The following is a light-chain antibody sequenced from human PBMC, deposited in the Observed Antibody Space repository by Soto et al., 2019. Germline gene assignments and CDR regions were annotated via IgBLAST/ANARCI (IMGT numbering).Light chain of an antibody. CDR2: GAS. CDR1: QSVSSSF. J-gene: IGKJ4*01. Sequence: EIVLTQSPGTLSLSPGERATLSCRASQSVSSSFLAWYQQKPGQAPTLLIYGASRRDTGIPDRFSGSRSGTDFTLTISRLEPEDVAVYYCQQYGSSPLTFGGGTKLEIK. V-gene: IGKV3-20*01. CDR3: QQYGSSPLT.